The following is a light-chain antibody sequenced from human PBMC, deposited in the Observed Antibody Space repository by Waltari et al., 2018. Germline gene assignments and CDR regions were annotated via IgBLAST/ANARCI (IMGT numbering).Light chain of an antibody. J-gene: IGKJ4*01. Sequence: DIQMTQSPSSLSASVGDRVTITCRAGQSISRYLNWYQQKPGKAPKVLIYAASTLQSWVPSRFIGSGAWTNVNLTNSSLQPDEFATYYCQQSYSTRATFGGGTKVEIK. V-gene: IGKV1-39*01. CDR2: AAS. CDR1: QSISRY. CDR3: QQSYSTRAT.